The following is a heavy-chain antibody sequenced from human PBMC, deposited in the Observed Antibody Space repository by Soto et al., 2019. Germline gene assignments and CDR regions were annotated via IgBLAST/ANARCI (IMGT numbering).Heavy chain of an antibody. CDR3: ARHVRDSETRSHDP. CDR2: INPRNSNA. D-gene: IGHD3-10*01. Sequence: PGESLKISCKGSGYSFTSYWIGWVRQMPGKGLEWMGIINPRNSNAKYSPSFQGQVTISVDKSINTAYLQWGSLKASDTAMYYCARHVRDSETRSHDPWGQGTLVTVSS. V-gene: IGHV5-51*01. CDR1: GYSFTSYW. J-gene: IGHJ5*02.